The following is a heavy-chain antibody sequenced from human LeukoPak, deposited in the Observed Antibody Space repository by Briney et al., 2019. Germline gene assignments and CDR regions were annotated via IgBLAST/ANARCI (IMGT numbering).Heavy chain of an antibody. V-gene: IGHV1-2*02. CDR1: GYTFSAYY. CDR2: INPNSGGT. D-gene: IGHD6-6*01. J-gene: IGHJ5*02. Sequence: ASVKVSCKASGYTFSAYYIHWVRQAPGPGLGWMGWINPNSGGTKYAQKFQGRVTLTRDTSVTTAYMELSWLRSDDTAVYYCAKSSSWSDNYFDPWGQGTLVTVSS. CDR3: AKSSSWSDNYFDP.